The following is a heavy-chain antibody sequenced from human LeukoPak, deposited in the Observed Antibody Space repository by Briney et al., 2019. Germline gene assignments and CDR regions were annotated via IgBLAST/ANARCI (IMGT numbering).Heavy chain of an antibody. CDR3: ARHLSYSSSSYFDY. V-gene: IGHV4-59*08. D-gene: IGHD6-6*01. J-gene: IGHJ4*02. CDR1: GGSVNTYY. CDR2: VYYTGST. Sequence: SETLTLTCSVSGGSVNTYYWSWIRQPPGKGLEWIGYVYYTGSTNYNPSLKSRVTIFEDKSKNQFSLRLSSVTVADTAVYYCARHLSYSSSSYFDYWGQGNLVTVSS.